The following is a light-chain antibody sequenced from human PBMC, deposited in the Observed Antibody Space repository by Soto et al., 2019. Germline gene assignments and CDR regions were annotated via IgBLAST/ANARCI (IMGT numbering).Light chain of an antibody. CDR2: AAS. V-gene: IGKV1-33*01. CDR1: QDIRKY. CDR3: QQYESLIT. Sequence: DIPMTQSPSSLSASVGDRVTITCQASQDIRKYLNWYQQKPGKAPKLLIYAASNLEPGVPSRFSGSGSGTDFTLTISSLQPEDISTYYCQQYESLITFGGGTKVEIK. J-gene: IGKJ4*01.